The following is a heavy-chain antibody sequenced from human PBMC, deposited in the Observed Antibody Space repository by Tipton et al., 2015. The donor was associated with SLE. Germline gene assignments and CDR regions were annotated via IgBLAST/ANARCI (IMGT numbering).Heavy chain of an antibody. Sequence: TLSLTCTVSGGSISSHYLSWIRQPPGKGLEWIGYIYYSGSTNYNPSLKTRVTISVDTSKNQFSLKLRSVTAADTAVYYCARDLEAFDIWGQGTMVTVSS. CDR1: GGSISSHY. J-gene: IGHJ3*02. CDR3: ARDLEAFDI. V-gene: IGHV4-59*11. CDR2: IYYSGST. D-gene: IGHD1-1*01.